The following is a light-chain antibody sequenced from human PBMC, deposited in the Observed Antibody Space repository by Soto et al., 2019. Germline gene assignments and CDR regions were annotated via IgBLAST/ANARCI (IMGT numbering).Light chain of an antibody. CDR2: GNI. J-gene: IGLJ1*01. V-gene: IGLV1-40*01. Sequence: SVLTQPPSVSWAPGQRVTIPCTGSSSNIGAGYDVHWYQQRPGTAPKLLIFGNINRPSGVPDRFSGSKSGTSASLAVTGLQAEDEGDYYCQSYDSTLSARYVFGTGTKV. CDR1: SSNIGAGYD. CDR3: QSYDSTLSARYV.